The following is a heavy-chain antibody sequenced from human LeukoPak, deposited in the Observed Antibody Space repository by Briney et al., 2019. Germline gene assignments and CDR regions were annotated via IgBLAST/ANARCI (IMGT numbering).Heavy chain of an antibody. J-gene: IGHJ4*02. Sequence: GGSLRLSCAASGFTFSSYGIHWVRQAPGKGLEWVAVIWYDGSNKYYADSVKGRFTISRDNSKNTLYLQMNSLRAEDTAVYYCARASIRYDSSGYHQVKHFDYWGQGTLVTVSS. CDR2: IWYDGSNK. CDR3: ARASIRYDSSGYHQVKHFDY. CDR1: GFTFSSYG. D-gene: IGHD3-22*01. V-gene: IGHV3-33*01.